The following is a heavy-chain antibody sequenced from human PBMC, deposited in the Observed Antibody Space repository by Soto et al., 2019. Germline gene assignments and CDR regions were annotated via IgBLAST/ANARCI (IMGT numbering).Heavy chain of an antibody. CDR1: GFSFSDYY. CDR3: AASGYDSDF. CDR2: ISQSSSYT. J-gene: IGHJ4*02. V-gene: IGHV3-11*05. D-gene: IGHD5-12*01. Sequence: QLHLVESGGALVKPGGSLRLDCAASGFSFSDYYMSWFRQAPGEGLEWVSYISQSSSYTNYADSVKGRFTISRDNGKNSLYLEMNSLRAEDTAVYFCAASGYDSDFWGQGTLVTVSS.